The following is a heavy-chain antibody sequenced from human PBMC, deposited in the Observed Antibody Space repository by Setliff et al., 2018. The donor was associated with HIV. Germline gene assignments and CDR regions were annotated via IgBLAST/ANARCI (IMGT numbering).Heavy chain of an antibody. CDR3: ASGLFYDY. Sequence: SETLSLTCSVSGASIRSYYWTWIRQPPGRGLEWIGFIYYTGSTKNNPSLKSRATISVDTSKTQFSLRLGSVTAADTAVYYCASGLFYDYWGQGALVTVSS. CDR2: IYYTGST. D-gene: IGHD2-21*01. CDR1: GASIRSYY. J-gene: IGHJ4*02. V-gene: IGHV4-59*08.